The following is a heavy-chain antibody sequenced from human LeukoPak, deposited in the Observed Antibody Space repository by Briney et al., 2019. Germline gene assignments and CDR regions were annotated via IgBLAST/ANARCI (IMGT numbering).Heavy chain of an antibody. V-gene: IGHV1-2*06. D-gene: IGHD3-10*01. CDR1: GYTFTGYY. CDR3: ARGAYGSGSYYSNWFDP. J-gene: IGHJ5*02. CDR2: INPNSGGT. Sequence: ASVKVSCKASGYTFTGYYMHWVRQAPRQGLEWMGRINPNSGGTNYAQKFQGRVTMTRDTSISTAYMELSRLRSDDTAVYYCARGAYGSGSYYSNWFDPWGQGTLVTVSS.